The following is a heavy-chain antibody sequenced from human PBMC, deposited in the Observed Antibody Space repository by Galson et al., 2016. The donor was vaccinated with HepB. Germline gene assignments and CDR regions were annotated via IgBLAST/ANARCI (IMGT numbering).Heavy chain of an antibody. Sequence: FLRLSCAASGFTFGSYAMHWVRQAPGKGLEWVAVIWCDGINKYYGDSVQGRFTIYRDNSRNTLYLQMNSLRDEDTAMYYCARVPPLVVVISMEWGFYLDNWGQGTLVTVSS. V-gene: IGHV3-33*08. CDR1: GFTFGSYA. D-gene: IGHD2-21*01. J-gene: IGHJ4*02. CDR2: IWCDGINK. CDR3: ARVPPLVVVISMEWGFYLDN.